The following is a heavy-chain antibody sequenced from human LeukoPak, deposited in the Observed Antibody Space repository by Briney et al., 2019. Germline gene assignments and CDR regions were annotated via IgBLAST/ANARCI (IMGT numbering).Heavy chain of an antibody. V-gene: IGHV4-61*02. Sequence: SETLSLTCSVSGVSITSGSYYWGWIRQSAGEGLEWIGRVHSSGDIYHNAAFRSRAAVSGDASKNQFSLQLNSVTAADTAVYYCARGASPTDAVFFDYWGQGALITVSS. J-gene: IGHJ4*02. CDR1: GVSITSGSYY. CDR3: ARGASPTDAVFFDY. CDR2: VHSSGDI.